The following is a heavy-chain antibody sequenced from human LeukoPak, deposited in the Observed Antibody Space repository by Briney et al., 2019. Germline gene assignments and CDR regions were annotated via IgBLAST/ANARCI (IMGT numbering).Heavy chain of an antibody. CDR1: GGSISSGSYY. V-gene: IGHV4-61*02. J-gene: IGHJ3*02. CDR3: ARQATMVRGAHDAFDI. D-gene: IGHD3-10*01. Sequence: SETLSLTCTVSGGSISSGSYYWSWIRQPAGKGLEWIGRIYSSGSTNYNPSLKSRVTISVDTSKNQFSLKLSSVTAADTAVYYCARQATMVRGAHDAFDIWGQGTMVTVSS. CDR2: IYSSGST.